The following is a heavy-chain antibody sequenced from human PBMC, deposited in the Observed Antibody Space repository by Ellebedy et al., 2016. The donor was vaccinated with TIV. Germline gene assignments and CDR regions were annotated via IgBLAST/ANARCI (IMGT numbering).Heavy chain of an antibody. D-gene: IGHD2-2*01. V-gene: IGHV1-8*03. CDR1: GYTFTTSD. J-gene: IGHJ6*02. CDR2: MNPNSGNS. Sequence: AASVKVSCKASGYTFTTSDINWVRQAPGQGLEWMGWMNPNSGNSGYAQKFQGRVTISMDTSISTAIVELSSLRSNDTAVYYCARGRSKEPGATQKNYYYYDLDVWGQGTTVAVSS. CDR3: ARGRSKEPGATQKNYYYYDLDV.